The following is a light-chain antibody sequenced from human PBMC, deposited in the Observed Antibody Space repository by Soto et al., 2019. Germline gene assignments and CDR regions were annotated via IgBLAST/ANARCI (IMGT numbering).Light chain of an antibody. CDR2: DAS. CDR1: QSISSW. CDR3: QQYNSYSWT. V-gene: IGKV1-5*01. Sequence: DIQMTQSPSTLSASVGDRVTITCRASQSISSWLAWYQQKPGKAPKLQIYDASSLESGVPSRFSGSGSGTEFTLTISSLQPDDFATYYCQQYNSYSWTFGQGTKVDI. J-gene: IGKJ1*01.